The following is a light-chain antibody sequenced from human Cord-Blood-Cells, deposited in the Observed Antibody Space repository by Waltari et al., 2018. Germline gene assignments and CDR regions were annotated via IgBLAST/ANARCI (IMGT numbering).Light chain of an antibody. CDR1: SSDVGGSNY. J-gene: IGLJ3*02. V-gene: IGLV2-14*03. CDR2: DVS. CDR3: SSYTSSSTWV. Sequence: QSALTQPASVSGSPGQSFTISCTGTSSDVGGSNYVSWYHQHPGKAPKLMIYDVSNRPSGVSNRFSGSKSGNTASLTISGLQAEDEADYYCSSYTSSSTWVFGGGTKLTVL.